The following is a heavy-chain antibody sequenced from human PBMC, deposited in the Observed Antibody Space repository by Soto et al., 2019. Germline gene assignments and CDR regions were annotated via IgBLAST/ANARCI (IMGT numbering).Heavy chain of an antibody. Sequence: ASVKVSCKASGYTFTSYGISWVRQAPGQGLEWMGWISAYNGNTNYAQKLQGRVTMTTDTYTSTAYMELRSLRSDDTAVYYCARDSPEVRFLEWLSQSADYYYGTDVWGQGTTVTVSS. V-gene: IGHV1-18*01. CDR1: GYTFTSYG. D-gene: IGHD3-3*01. CDR3: ARDSPEVRFLEWLSQSADYYYGTDV. J-gene: IGHJ6*02. CDR2: ISAYNGNT.